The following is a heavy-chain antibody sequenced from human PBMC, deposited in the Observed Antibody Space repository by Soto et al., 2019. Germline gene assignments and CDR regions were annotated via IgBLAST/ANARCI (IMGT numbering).Heavy chain of an antibody. J-gene: IGHJ4*02. CDR1: GFTFNTYV. D-gene: IGHD1-26*01. CDR2: ISVYHGNT. CDR3: ARGGSGSYRMLDY. Sequence: QVQLVQSGAEVKKPGASVTVSCQASGFTFNTYVITWVRQAPGQGLEWLGWISVYHGNTNYAQKVQGRVTMTTETSTITAYMEPRSLRSDDTAVYYCARGGSGSYRMLDYWGQGTLVTVSP. V-gene: IGHV1-18*01.